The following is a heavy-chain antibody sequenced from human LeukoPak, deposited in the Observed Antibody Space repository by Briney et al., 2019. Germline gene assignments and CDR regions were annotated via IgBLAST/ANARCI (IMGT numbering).Heavy chain of an antibody. J-gene: IGHJ4*02. D-gene: IGHD4-17*01. CDR1: GYTFTSYG. Sequence: ASVKVSCKASGYTFTSYGISWLQQAPGQGLEWMGWISAYNGNTNYAQKLQGRVTMTTDTSTSTAYMELRSLRSDDTAVYYCARDNYGDPRDYWGQGTLVTVSS. CDR2: ISAYNGNT. V-gene: IGHV1-18*01. CDR3: ARDNYGDPRDY.